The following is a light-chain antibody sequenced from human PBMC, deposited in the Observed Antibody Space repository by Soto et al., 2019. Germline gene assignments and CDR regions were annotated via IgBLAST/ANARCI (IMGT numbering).Light chain of an antibody. J-gene: IGKJ1*01. CDR2: GAS. V-gene: IGKV3-20*01. CDR3: QQYDNSARS. CDR1: QSVNSNY. Sequence: EIVLTQSPGTLYLSPGERATLSCRASQSVNSNYLAWYQQKPGQGPRLLMYGASSRATGIPDRFSGSGSGTDFTLTISRLEPEDFAVYYCQQYDNSARSFGQGTKVEIK.